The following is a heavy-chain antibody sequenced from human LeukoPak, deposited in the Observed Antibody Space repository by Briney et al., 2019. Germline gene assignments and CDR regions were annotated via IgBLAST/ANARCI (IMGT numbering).Heavy chain of an antibody. CDR1: GFSISSYW. D-gene: IGHD5-12*01. Sequence: PGGTLRLYCAASGFSISSYWMSWVRQAAGKGLNRLANIKQDGSEKYYVDSVKGRFTISRDNAQNSLYLQMNSLRAEDTAVYYCARDPTRYSGYGGDYWGQGTLVTVSS. CDR2: IKQDGSEK. V-gene: IGHV3-7*01. J-gene: IGHJ4*02. CDR3: ARDPTRYSGYGGDY.